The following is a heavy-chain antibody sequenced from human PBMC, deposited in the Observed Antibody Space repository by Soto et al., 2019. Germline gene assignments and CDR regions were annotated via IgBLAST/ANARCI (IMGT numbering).Heavy chain of an antibody. V-gene: IGHV3-33*01. D-gene: IGHD3-10*01. J-gene: IGHJ4*02. CDR3: ARDLTGSGTD. CDR2: IWYDGSNK. CDR1: GFTFSSYG. Sequence: QVQLVESGGGVVQPGRSLRLSCAASGFTFSSYGMHWVRQAPGKGLEWVAGIWYDGSNKYYADSVKGRFTISRDNSKNTLYLQMNSLRAEYTVVYYCARDLTGSGTDWGQGTLVTVSS.